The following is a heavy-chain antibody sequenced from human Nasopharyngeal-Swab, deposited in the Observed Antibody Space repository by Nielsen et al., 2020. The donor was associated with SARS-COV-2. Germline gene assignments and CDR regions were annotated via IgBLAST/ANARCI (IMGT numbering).Heavy chain of an antibody. CDR3: AGAKDGGKGFYFDY. J-gene: IGHJ4*02. D-gene: IGHD4-23*01. CDR2: INAGNGNT. CDR1: GYTFTSYA. V-gene: IGHV1-3*01. Sequence: ASVKVSCKASGYTFTSYAMHWVRQAPGQRLEWMGWINAGNGNTKYSQKFQGRVTITRDTSASTAYMELSSLRSEDTAVYYCAGAKDGGKGFYFDYWGQGTLVTVSS.